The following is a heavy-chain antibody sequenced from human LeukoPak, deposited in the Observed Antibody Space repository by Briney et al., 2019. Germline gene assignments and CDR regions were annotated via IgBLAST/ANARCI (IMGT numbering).Heavy chain of an antibody. Sequence: MSSETLSLTCTVSGGSISSYYWSWIRQPPGKGLEWIGCIYYSGTTNYNPSLKSRVTISVDTSKNQFSLKLSSVTAADTAVYYCARGVYIAAAQYAYWGQGTLVTVSS. CDR3: ARGVYIAAAQYAY. CDR1: GGSISSYY. CDR2: IYYSGTT. D-gene: IGHD6-13*01. V-gene: IGHV4-59*01. J-gene: IGHJ4*02.